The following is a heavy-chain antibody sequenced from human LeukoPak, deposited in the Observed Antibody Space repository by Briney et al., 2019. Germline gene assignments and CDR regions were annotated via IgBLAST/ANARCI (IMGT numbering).Heavy chain of an antibody. CDR3: ARGDSGYDFHYDY. V-gene: IGHV4-59*01. D-gene: IGHD5-12*01. CDR1: GGSINSYY. CDR2: IYYSGST. Sequence: SETLSLTCTVSGGSINSYYWSWIRQPPGKGLEWIGYIYYSGSTNYNPSLKSRVTISVDTSKYQFSLKLSSVTAADTAVYYCARGDSGYDFHYDYWGQGTLVTVSS. J-gene: IGHJ4*02.